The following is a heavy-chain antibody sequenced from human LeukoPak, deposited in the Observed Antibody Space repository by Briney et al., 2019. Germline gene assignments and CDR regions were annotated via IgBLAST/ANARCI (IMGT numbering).Heavy chain of an antibody. CDR2: ISGSGGST. CDR1: GFTFSSYA. J-gene: IGHJ4*02. D-gene: IGHD3-22*01. CDR3: AKGPITMIVVVITYFDY. Sequence: GGSLRLSCAASGFTFSSYAMSWVRQAPGKGLEWVSAISGSGGSTHCADSVKGRFTISRDNSKNTLYLQMNSLRAEDTAVYYCAKGPITMIVVVITYFDYWGQGTLVTVSS. V-gene: IGHV3-23*01.